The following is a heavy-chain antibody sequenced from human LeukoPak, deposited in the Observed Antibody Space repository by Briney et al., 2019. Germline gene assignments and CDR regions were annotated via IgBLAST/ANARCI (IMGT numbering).Heavy chain of an antibody. CDR1: GGSISNYY. V-gene: IGHV4-59*08. J-gene: IGHJ4*02. D-gene: IGHD2-21*01. CDR2: IFYTGTT. Sequence: PSETLSLTCTVSGGSISNYYWSWIRQPPGKGLEWIGYIFYTGTTNYNFSLKSRLTISVDTSKNQFSLRLSSVTAADTAVYYCARHNSGNGYYFDYWGQGTLVTVSS. CDR3: ARHNSGNGYYFDY.